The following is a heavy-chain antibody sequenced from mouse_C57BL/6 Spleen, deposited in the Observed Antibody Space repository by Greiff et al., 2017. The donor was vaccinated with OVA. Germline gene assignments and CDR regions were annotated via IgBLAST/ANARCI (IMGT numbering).Heavy chain of an antibody. CDR2: INPSTGGT. D-gene: IGHD1-1*01. J-gene: IGHJ4*01. V-gene: IGHV1-42*01. CDR1: GYSFTGYY. CDR3: ARGGDYYGSSFYYAMDY. Sequence: EVKLMESGPELVKPGASVKISCKASGYSFTGYYMNWVKQSPEKSLEWIGEINPSTGGTTYNQKFKAKATLTVDKSSSTAYMQLKSLTSEDSAVYYCARGGDYYGSSFYYAMDYWGQGTSVTVSS.